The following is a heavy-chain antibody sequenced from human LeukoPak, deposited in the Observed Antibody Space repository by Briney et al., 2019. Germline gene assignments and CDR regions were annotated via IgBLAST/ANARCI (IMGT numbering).Heavy chain of an antibody. V-gene: IGHV3-23*01. D-gene: IGHD3-10*01. CDR2: ISGSGGRT. CDR3: AKDRGDLASYDY. Sequence: PGGSLRLSCAASGGXSYAMSWVRQAPXKGLEWVSGISGSGGRTYYAHSVKCRFTISKDNSKKTLYLQMNSLRAEDTAVYYCAKDRGDLASYDYWGQGTLVTVSS. CDR1: GGXSYA. J-gene: IGHJ4*02.